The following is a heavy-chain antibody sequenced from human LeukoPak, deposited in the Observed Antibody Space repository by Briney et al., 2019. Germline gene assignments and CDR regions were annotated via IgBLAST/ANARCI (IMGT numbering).Heavy chain of an antibody. Sequence: GGSLEISRQGAGSHFTSYWIGRGRQRPGEGVGGMGIIYPGDSDTSYSPSFQGQVTISAAKSVSTAYLQWSSLKASDTAMYYCARLGPDRCMGYYYYYYMDVWGKGTTVTVSS. V-gene: IGHV5-51*01. CDR3: ARLGPDRCMGYYYYYYMDV. CDR2: IYPGDSDT. D-gene: IGHD2-8*01. J-gene: IGHJ6*03. CDR1: GSHFTSYW.